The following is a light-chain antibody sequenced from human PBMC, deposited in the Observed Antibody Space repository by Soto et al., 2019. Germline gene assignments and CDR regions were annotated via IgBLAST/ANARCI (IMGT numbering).Light chain of an antibody. CDR3: SSYTSSGTYV. Sequence: QSALTQPASVSGSAGQSITISCTGSNSNVGGYDYVSWYQQHPGTAPKVMIYEVRYRPSGVSNRFSGSKSGNTASLTIFGLQAEDEADYYCSSYTSSGTYVLGTGTKVTVL. CDR1: NSNVGGYDY. V-gene: IGLV2-14*01. CDR2: EVR. J-gene: IGLJ1*01.